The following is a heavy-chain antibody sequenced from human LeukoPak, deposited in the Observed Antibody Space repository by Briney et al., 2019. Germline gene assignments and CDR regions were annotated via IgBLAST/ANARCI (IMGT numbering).Heavy chain of an antibody. CDR3: ARGVGGDGSGYYYYYYYMDV. Sequence: SQTLSLTCTVSGGSISSGGYYWSWIRQHPGKGLEWIGYIYYSGSTYYNPSLKSRVTISVDTSKNQFSLKLSSVTAADTAVYYCARGVGGDGSGYYYYYYYMDVWGKGTTVTVSS. CDR1: GGSISSGGYY. V-gene: IGHV4-31*03. CDR2: IYYSGST. J-gene: IGHJ6*03. D-gene: IGHD3-22*01.